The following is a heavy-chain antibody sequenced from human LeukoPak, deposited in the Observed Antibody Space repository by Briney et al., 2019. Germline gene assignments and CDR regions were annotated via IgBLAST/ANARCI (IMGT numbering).Heavy chain of an antibody. CDR2: INPNSGGT. J-gene: IGHJ4*02. CDR3: ARGGDIVVVPAAILDY. V-gene: IGHV1-2*02. Sequence: ASVTVSCKASGYTFTGYYMHWVRQAPGQGLEWMGWINPNSGGTNYAQKFQGRVTMTRDTSISTAYMELSRLRSDDTAVYYCARGGDIVVVPAAILDYWGQGTLVTVSS. CDR1: GYTFTGYY. D-gene: IGHD2-2*01.